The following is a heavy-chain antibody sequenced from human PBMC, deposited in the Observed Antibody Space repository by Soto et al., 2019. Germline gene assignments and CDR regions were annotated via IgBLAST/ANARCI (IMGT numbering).Heavy chain of an antibody. D-gene: IGHD6-19*01. Sequence: RRLSCVAPGFTFSNYVMSWVLQAPGKGLECVAAIAGNGGILYYTDSVKGRFSISRDNSKNTLHLQMNSLIAEDTDVSYCARRQFLSFDSCGQRILVTFSS. V-gene: IGHV3-23*01. CDR1: GFTFSNYV. CDR2: IAGNGGIL. CDR3: ARRQFLSFDS. J-gene: IGHJ4*02.